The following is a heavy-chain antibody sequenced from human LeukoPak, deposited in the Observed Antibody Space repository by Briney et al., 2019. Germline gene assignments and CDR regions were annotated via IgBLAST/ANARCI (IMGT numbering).Heavy chain of an antibody. CDR2: IYSSGST. Sequence: SETLSLTCTVSGGSISSYYWSWIRRPPGKGLEWIGHIYSSGSTNYNPSLKSRVTISVDTSKNQFSLKLSSVTAADTAVYYCARHRGYSYGPPRDLDYWGQGTLVTVSS. CDR3: ARHRGYSYGPPRDLDY. CDR1: GGSISSYY. D-gene: IGHD5-18*01. J-gene: IGHJ4*02. V-gene: IGHV4-59*08.